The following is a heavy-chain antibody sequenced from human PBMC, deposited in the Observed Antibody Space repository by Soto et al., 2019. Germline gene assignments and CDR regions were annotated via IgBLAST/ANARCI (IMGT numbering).Heavy chain of an antibody. D-gene: IGHD2-2*01. V-gene: IGHV3-21*01. CDR2: SSSSSSYI. Sequence: RLSCAASGFTFSSYSMNWVRQAPGKGLEWVSSSSSSSSYIYYADSVKGRFTISRDNARNSLYLQMNSLRAEDTAVYYCAREVVVVPAATNWFDPWGQGTLVTVSS. CDR3: AREVVVVPAATNWFDP. CDR1: GFTFSSYS. J-gene: IGHJ5*02.